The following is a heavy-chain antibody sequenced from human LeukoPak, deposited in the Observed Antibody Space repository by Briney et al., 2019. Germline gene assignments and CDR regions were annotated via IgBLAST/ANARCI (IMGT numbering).Heavy chain of an antibody. V-gene: IGHV3-23*01. CDR3: AKDLSRAVAPDCSDA. D-gene: IGHD6-19*01. CDR1: GFTLSNCD. CDR2: ISDSGGST. J-gene: IGHJ5*02. Sequence: GGSLRLSCADSGFTLSNCDMSWLRQAPGKGLEWVSSISDSGGSTYYADSVKGRFTISRDNSKNTLYLQMTNLRAADTAVYYCAKDLSRAVAPDCSDAWGQGSLVTVSS.